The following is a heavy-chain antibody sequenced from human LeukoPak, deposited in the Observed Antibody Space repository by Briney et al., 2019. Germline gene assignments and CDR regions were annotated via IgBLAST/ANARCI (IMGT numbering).Heavy chain of an antibody. V-gene: IGHV3-23*01. CDR2: ISNNGGYT. J-gene: IGHJ4*02. Sequence: GGSLRLSSAASGFTFSSSAMSWVRQAPGEGLEWVSAISNNGGYTYYADSVQGRFTISRDNSKSTLCLQMNSLRAEDTAVYYCAKDFRIGYSAHFDYWGQGALVTVSS. CDR3: AKDFRIGYSAHFDY. CDR1: GFTFSSSA. D-gene: IGHD2-21*01.